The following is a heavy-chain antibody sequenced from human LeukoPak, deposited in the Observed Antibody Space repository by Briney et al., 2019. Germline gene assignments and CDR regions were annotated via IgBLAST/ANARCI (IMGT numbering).Heavy chain of an antibody. CDR2: IYYSGST. V-gene: IGHV4-59*01. CDR1: GGSFSGYY. J-gene: IGHJ4*02. D-gene: IGHD1-26*01. CDR3: ARVTASFGGSYFIDY. Sequence: SETLSLTCAVYGGSFSGYYWSWIRQPPGKGLEWIGYIYYSGSTNYNPSLKSRVTISVDTSKNQFSLKLSSVTAADTAVYYCARVTASFGGSYFIDYWGQGTLVTVSS.